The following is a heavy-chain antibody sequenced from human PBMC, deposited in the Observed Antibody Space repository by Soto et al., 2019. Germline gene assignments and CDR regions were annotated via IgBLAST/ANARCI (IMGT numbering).Heavy chain of an antibody. Sequence: QLQLQESGPGLVKPSETLSLTCTVSGGSISSSSYYWGWIRQPPGKGLEWIGSIYYSGSTYYNPSLKSRVTISVDTSKNQFSLKLSSVTAADTAVYYCARMYYYYSSGYFDAFDIWGQGTMVTVSS. CDR2: IYYSGST. CDR1: GGSISSSSYY. CDR3: ARMYYYYSSGYFDAFDI. D-gene: IGHD3-22*01. V-gene: IGHV4-39*01. J-gene: IGHJ3*02.